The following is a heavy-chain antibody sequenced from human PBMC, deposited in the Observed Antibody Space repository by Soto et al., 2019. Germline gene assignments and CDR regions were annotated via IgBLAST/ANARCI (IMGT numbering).Heavy chain of an antibody. J-gene: IGHJ4*02. CDR1: GYTFTSYD. CDR3: ARAHVGIAKSLLY. D-gene: IGHD2-21*01. V-gene: IGHV1-8*01. Sequence: ASVKVSCKASGYTFTSYDINWVRQATGQGLEWMGWVNPNSGNTGYAQKFQGRVTMTRNTSISTAYMELSSLRSEDTAMYYCARAHVGIAKSLLYWGQGTLVTVSS. CDR2: VNPNSGNT.